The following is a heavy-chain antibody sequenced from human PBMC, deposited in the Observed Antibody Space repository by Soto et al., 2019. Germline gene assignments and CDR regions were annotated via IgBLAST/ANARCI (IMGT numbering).Heavy chain of an antibody. CDR2: ISGSGGST. CDR1: GFTFSSYA. D-gene: IGHD2-15*01. CDR3: AKEGISYCSGGSCYFDNY. Sequence: GGSLRLSCAASGFTFSSYAMSWVRQAPGKGLEWVSAISGSGGSTYYADSVKGRFTISRDNSKNTLYLQMNSLRAEDTAVYYCAKEGISYCSGGSCYFDNYWGQGTLVTVSS. V-gene: IGHV3-23*01. J-gene: IGHJ4*02.